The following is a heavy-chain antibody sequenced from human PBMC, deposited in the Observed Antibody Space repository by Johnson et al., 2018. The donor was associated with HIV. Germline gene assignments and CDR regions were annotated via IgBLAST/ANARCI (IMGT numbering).Heavy chain of an antibody. D-gene: IGHD3-22*01. CDR3: ARDTKYYFDSSVDAFDI. CDR2: IGTAGDT. Sequence: EVHLVESGGGVVQTGGSLRLSCAASGFTFSRYDMHWVRQATGKGLEWVSAIGTAGDTYYPGSVKGRFTISRENAKNSLYLQMNSLRAGDTAVYFCARDTKYYFDSSVDAFDIWGQGTVVTVSS. V-gene: IGHV3-13*01. J-gene: IGHJ3*02. CDR1: GFTFSRYD.